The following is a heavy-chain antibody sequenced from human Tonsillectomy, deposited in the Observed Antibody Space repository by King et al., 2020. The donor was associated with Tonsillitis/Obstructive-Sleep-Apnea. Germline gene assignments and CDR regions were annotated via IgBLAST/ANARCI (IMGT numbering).Heavy chain of an antibody. D-gene: IGHD3-10*01. CDR2: ISSRGSYT. V-gene: IGHV3-11*05. Sequence: VQLVESGGGLVKPGGSLRLSCAASGFTFSDYYMSWIRQAPGKGLEWVSYISSRGSYTNYADSVKGRITISRDNAKNSLYLQMDSLRAEDTAMYYCARGQDCGSGSYYPDYWGQGTLVTVSS. CDR3: ARGQDCGSGSYYPDY. J-gene: IGHJ4*02. CDR1: GFTFSDYY.